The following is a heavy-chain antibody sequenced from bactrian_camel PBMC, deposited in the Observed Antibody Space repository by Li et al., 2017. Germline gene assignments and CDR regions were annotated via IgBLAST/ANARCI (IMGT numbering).Heavy chain of an antibody. D-gene: IGHD2*01. CDR1: GAPLDDFD. CDR3: AEDRFACLKGPHSSLDRNEYKY. Sequence: HVQLVESGGGSVQAGGSLRLSCRVSGAPLDDFDIHWYRQDDGNECQLVSSISSDGKTSYSDSVKGRFTISQDKVKNTLYLQIDSLKPDDTAMYYCAEDRFACLKGPHSSLDRNEYKYWGQGTQVTVS. CDR2: ISSDGKT. J-gene: IGHJ4*01. V-gene: IGHV3S63*01.